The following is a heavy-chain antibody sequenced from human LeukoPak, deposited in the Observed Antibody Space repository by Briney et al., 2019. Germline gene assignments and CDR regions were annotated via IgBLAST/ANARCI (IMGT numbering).Heavy chain of an antibody. CDR3: ARHYSYSSGWYDY. CDR1: GYSISSYY. J-gene: IGHJ4*02. V-gene: IGHV4-59*01. D-gene: IGHD6-19*01. CDR2: IYYSGST. Sequence: PSETLSLTCTVSGYSISSYYWSWIRQPPGKGLEWIGYIYYSGSTNYNPSLKSRVTISVDTSKNQFSLKLSSVTAADTAVYYCARHYSYSSGWYDYWGQGTLVTVSS.